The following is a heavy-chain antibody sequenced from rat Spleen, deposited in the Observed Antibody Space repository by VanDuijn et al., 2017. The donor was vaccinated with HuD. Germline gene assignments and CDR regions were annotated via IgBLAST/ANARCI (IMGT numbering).Heavy chain of an antibody. D-gene: IGHD1-2*01. J-gene: IGHJ2*01. Sequence: QVQLKESGPGLVQPSETLSLTCTVSGFSLSKYSVSWVRQPSGKGPEWMGKMWYDGDTAYNSALKSRLSISRDTSTNQVFLKMSSRQTDDTGTYYCTRSGYYYSSYVPYFDYWGQGVMVTVSS. CDR2: MWYDGDT. CDR1: GFSLSKYS. V-gene: IGHV2-63*01. CDR3: TRSGYYYSSYVPYFDY.